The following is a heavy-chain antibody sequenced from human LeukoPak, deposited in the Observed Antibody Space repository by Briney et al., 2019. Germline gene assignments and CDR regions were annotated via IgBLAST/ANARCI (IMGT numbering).Heavy chain of an antibody. D-gene: IGHD2-21*02. Sequence: GGSLRLSCAASGFTFSDYYMGWIRQAPGKGLEWVSYISSSGSTIYYADSVKGRFTISRDNSKNTLYLQMNSLRAEDTAVYYCAKSVGDYYFDYWGQGTLVTVSS. CDR2: ISSSGSTI. CDR1: GFTFSDYY. V-gene: IGHV3-11*01. CDR3: AKSVGDYYFDY. J-gene: IGHJ4*02.